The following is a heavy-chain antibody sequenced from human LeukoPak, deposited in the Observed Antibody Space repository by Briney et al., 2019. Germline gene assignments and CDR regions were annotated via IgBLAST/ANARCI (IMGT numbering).Heavy chain of an antibody. V-gene: IGHV3-21*01. CDR3: ARDGWGDRRGYSGYDWDY. CDR2: ISSSSSYI. J-gene: IGHJ4*02. CDR1: GFTFSSYS. Sequence: GGSLSLSCATSGFTFSSYSMNWVRQAPGKGLEWVSSISSSSSYIYYADSVKGRFTISRDNAKNSLYLQMNSLRAEDTAVYYCARDGWGDRRGYSGYDWDYWGQGALVTVSS. D-gene: IGHD5-12*01.